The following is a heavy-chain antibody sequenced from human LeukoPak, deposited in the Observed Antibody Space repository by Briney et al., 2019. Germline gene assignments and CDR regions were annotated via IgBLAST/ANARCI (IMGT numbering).Heavy chain of an antibody. V-gene: IGHV3-21*01. Sequence: GGSLRLSCAASGFTFSSYSMNWVRQAPGKGLEWVSSISSSSSYIYYADSVKGRFTISRDNAKNSLYLQMNSLRAKDTAVYYCATLPPVAGVDYWGQGTLVTVSS. D-gene: IGHD6-19*01. CDR3: ATLPPVAGVDY. CDR2: ISSSSSYI. J-gene: IGHJ4*02. CDR1: GFTFSSYS.